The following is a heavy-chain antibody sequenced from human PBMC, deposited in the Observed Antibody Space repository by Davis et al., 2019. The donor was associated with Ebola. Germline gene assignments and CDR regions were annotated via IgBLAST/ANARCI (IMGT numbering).Heavy chain of an antibody. CDR1: GFIFSTYV. Sequence: PGGSLRLSCSASGFIFSTYVMSWVRQAPGKGLEWVSTYGTGADTYYADSVKGRFTVSRDNAKNSLYLQMNSLRAEDTAVYYCGRDPALVVTGGGWFFGLWGRGTLVTVSS. J-gene: IGHJ2*01. CDR3: GRDPALVVTGGGWFFGL. D-gene: IGHD2-21*02. V-gene: IGHV3-69-1*01. CDR2: YGTGADT.